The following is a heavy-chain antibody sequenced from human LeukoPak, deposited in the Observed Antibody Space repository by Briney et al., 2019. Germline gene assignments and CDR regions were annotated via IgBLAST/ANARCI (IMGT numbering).Heavy chain of an antibody. Sequence: PGGSLRLSCADSGFTYSSYWMSWVRQAPGKGLEWVANIKEDGSEKYYVDSVKGRFTISRDNAKNSLYLQMNSLRAEDTAVYYCARLGGIAVAGTASNYFDYWGQGTLVTVSS. CDR3: ARLGGIAVAGTASNYFDY. J-gene: IGHJ4*02. V-gene: IGHV3-7*01. CDR2: IKEDGSEK. D-gene: IGHD6-19*01. CDR1: GFTYSSYW.